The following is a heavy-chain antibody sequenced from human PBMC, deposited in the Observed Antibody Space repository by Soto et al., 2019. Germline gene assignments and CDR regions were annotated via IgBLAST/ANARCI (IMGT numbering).Heavy chain of an antibody. CDR2: IRNIANSYTT. CDR3: ARHITGTPPADGGS. V-gene: IGHV3-72*01. Sequence: EVQLVESGGDLVQPGGSLRLSCAVSVFTFSDHYMDWVRHAPGKGLEWVGRIRNIANSYTTDYAASVKGRFTISRDDSKNALYLQMNSLKPEDTAMYYCARHITGTPPADGGSWGQGTLVTVSS. D-gene: IGHD1-20*01. CDR1: VFTFSDHY. J-gene: IGHJ4*02.